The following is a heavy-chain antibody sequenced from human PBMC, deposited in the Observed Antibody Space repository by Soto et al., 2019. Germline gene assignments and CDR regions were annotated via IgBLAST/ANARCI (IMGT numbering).Heavy chain of an antibody. CDR2: VWFDGSIQ. D-gene: IGHD1-7*01. Sequence: PGGSLRLSCVASGFTFSDYGIHWVRQAPDRGLEWVAVVWFDGSIQYYGDSVKGRFTISRDNSNNTVDLQMNNLRAEDTAVYYCARVDFGGNSYYFDYWGREPRSPSPQ. CDR1: GFTFSDYG. J-gene: IGHJ4*02. V-gene: IGHV3-33*01. CDR3: ARVDFGGNSYYFDY.